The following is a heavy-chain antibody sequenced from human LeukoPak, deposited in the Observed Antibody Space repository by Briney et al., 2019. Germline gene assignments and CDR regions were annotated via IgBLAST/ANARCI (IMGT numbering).Heavy chain of an antibody. CDR3: ARDDDYYDSSGYYYDYFDY. J-gene: IGHJ4*02. CDR1: GFTFSSYW. V-gene: IGHV3-74*01. Sequence: GGSLRLSCAASGFTFSSYWMHWVRQAPGKGLVWVSRINSDGSRIGYADPVKGRFTISRDNAKNTLYLQMNSLRAEDTAVYYCARDDDYYDSSGYYYDYFDYWGQGTLATVSS. D-gene: IGHD3-22*01. CDR2: INSDGSRI.